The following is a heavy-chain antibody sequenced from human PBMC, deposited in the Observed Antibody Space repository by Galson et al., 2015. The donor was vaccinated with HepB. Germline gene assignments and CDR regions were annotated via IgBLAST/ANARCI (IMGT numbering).Heavy chain of an antibody. J-gene: IGHJ4*02. CDR3: TRLGDLSGYSSC. D-gene: IGHD5-12*01. Sequence: IHWVRQASGKGLEWIGRIGSKANNYATAYTASVKGRFTISRDDSKNMAYLQMNRLRTEDTAVYYCTRLGDLSGYSSCWGQGTLVTVSS. V-gene: IGHV3-73*01. CDR2: IGSKANNYAT.